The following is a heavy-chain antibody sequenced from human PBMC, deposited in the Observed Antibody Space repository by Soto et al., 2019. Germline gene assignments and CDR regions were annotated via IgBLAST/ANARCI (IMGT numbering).Heavy chain of an antibody. D-gene: IGHD2-8*01. Sequence: SVKVSCKASGFTFTSSAFQWVRQARGQRLEWIGWIAVGSGYTNYAQRFQDRVTLTRDMSTATTYKELSRLTSEDTAIYYCAADATAWQQMVPSDYWGQGTLVTVSS. V-gene: IGHV1-58*01. CDR1: GFTFTSSA. CDR3: AADATAWQQMVPSDY. J-gene: IGHJ4*02. CDR2: IAVGSGYT.